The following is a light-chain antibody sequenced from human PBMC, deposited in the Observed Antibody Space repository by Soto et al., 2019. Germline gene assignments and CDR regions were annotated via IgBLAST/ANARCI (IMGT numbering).Light chain of an antibody. J-gene: IGKJ1*01. CDR1: QSFAIN. CDR3: QQYRNWPHT. CDR2: GAS. Sequence: EVVLTQSPATLSVSPGDRVTLSCRASQSFAINLAWYQQRPGQAPRLLVYGASTKATDMPGRFSGRGSGTEFTLTINNLQSEDFAVDYCQQYRNWPHTFGHGTKVDIK. V-gene: IGKV3-15*01.